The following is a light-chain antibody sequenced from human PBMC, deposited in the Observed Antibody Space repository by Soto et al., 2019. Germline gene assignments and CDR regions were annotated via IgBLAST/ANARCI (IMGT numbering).Light chain of an antibody. CDR1: QSVLSSSNNKNY. V-gene: IGKV4-1*01. CDR3: QQYYSTPWT. J-gene: IGKJ1*01. CDR2: WAS. Sequence: GSLAVSLGERATINFKSSQSVLSSSNNKNYLAWYQQKPGQPPRLLIYWASTRESGVPDRFSGSGSGTDFTLTISSLQAEDVAVYYCQQYYSTPWTFGQGTKVDIK.